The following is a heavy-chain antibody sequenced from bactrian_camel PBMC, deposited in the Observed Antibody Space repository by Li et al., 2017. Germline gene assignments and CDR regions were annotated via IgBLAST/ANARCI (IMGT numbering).Heavy chain of an antibody. CDR3: AADREATMTLYNY. CDR1: GFTFSKYA. CDR2: INSFGSGT. J-gene: IGHJ4*01. Sequence: DVQLVESGGGLVQPGGSLRLSCAASGFTFSKYAMSWVRQAPGKGLEWVSAINSFGSGTYYTDSVKGRFTISRDNAKNTLYLEMNSLKTEDTAVYYCAADREATMTLYNYWGQGTQVTVS. D-gene: IGHD4*01. V-gene: IGHV3S31*01.